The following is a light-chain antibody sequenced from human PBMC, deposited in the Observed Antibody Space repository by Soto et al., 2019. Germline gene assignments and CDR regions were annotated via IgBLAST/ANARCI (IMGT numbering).Light chain of an antibody. V-gene: IGKV3-15*01. J-gene: IGKJ1*01. CDR1: QTIYSN. CDR2: GAS. Sequence: IVMTQPPATLSVSPGERATLSCVAGQTIYSNVAWYQQKPGQAPRLLIYGASTRATGIPARFSGSGSGTEFTLTISSLQSEDFAVYYCQQYNNWPRTFGQGTKVDIK. CDR3: QQYNNWPRT.